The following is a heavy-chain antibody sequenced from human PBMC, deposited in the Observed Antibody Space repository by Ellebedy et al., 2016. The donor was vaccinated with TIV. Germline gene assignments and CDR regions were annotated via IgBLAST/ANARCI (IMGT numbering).Heavy chain of an antibody. CDR2: SHYSGST. V-gene: IGHV4-61*01. D-gene: IGHD3-22*01. J-gene: IGHJ4*02. Sequence: PSETLSLTCTISGGSVRSDNFYWSWMRQPPGKGLEWIGYSHYSGSTDYSPALTSRVSIAVDTSKNQFSLRLTSVTTADTAIYYCARVAYDNNGYYRNLNFDYWGQGTLVTVSS. CDR3: ARVAYDNNGYYRNLNFDY. CDR1: GGSVRSDNFY.